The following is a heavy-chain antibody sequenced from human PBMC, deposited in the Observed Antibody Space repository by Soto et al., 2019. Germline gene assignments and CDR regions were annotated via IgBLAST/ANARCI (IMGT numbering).Heavy chain of an antibody. V-gene: IGHV4-59*02. D-gene: IGHD3-3*01. CDR2: TSYTGNT. Sequence: PSETLSLTCFVSGGSVTSHHWSWIRQFPGQGLEWIAYTSYTGNTNYNPSLQSRVTISLDTSKNQLSLKLTSMTAADTAVYYCASLKGGLIHHDFSSGYYKRGRYYYGMDVWGHGTTVTVSS. CDR1: GGSVTSHH. CDR3: ASLKGGLIHHDFSSGYYKRGRYYYGMDV. J-gene: IGHJ6*02.